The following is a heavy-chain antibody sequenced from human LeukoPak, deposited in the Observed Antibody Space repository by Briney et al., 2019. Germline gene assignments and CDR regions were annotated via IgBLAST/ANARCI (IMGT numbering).Heavy chain of an antibody. Sequence: GGSLRLSCVASGFNFANTWMNWARRAPGKGLEWVGRIRRTAGGATADYATPVNGRFSISRDDSGNTLYLQMNNLKIDDTAIYYCITEYYGPAHWSQGTLVTVSS. CDR2: IRRTAGGATA. CDR3: ITEYYGPAH. V-gene: IGHV3-15*01. D-gene: IGHD3-16*01. J-gene: IGHJ1*01. CDR1: GFNFANTW.